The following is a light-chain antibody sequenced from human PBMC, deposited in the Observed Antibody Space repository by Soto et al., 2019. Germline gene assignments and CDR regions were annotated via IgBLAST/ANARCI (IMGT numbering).Light chain of an antibody. CDR3: CSYAGTYTHYV. J-gene: IGLJ1*01. CDR1: SSDVGGYNF. V-gene: IGLV2-11*01. Sequence: QSALTQPRSVSGSPGQSVTISCTGTSSDVGGYNFVSWYQQHPGKAPKLMIYDVNKRPSGVPGRFSGSKSGNTASLTISGLHAEDEADYYCCSYAGTYTHYVFGTGTKLTVL. CDR2: DVN.